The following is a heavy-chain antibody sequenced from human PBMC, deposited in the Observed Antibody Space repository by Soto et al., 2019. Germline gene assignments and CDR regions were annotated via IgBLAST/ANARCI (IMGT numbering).Heavy chain of an antibody. Sequence: ASVKVSCKASGYTFTSYAMHWVRQAPGQRLEWMGWINAGNGNTKYSQKFQGRVTITRDTSASTAYMELSSLRSEDTAVYYCARDRSYGSGSYYNDELSFGWFDPWGQGTLVTVSS. J-gene: IGHJ5*02. D-gene: IGHD3-10*01. CDR1: GYTFTSYA. CDR2: INAGNGNT. CDR3: ARDRSYGSGSYYNDELSFGWFDP. V-gene: IGHV1-3*01.